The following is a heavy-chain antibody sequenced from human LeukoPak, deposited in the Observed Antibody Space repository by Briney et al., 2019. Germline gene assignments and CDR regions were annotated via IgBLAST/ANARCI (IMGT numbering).Heavy chain of an antibody. Sequence: GDSVKVSCKASGYTFTSYGLSWVRQAPGQGPEWMGWIRIYNGNTKFAQSFQGRVTLTRDTTTSTAYMELRNLKSDDTAVYFCARDPPLYDSTGWWFDPWGQGTLVTVSS. CDR3: ARDPPLYDSTGWWFDP. V-gene: IGHV1-18*01. CDR1: GYTFTSYG. J-gene: IGHJ5*02. D-gene: IGHD3-22*01. CDR2: IRIYNGNT.